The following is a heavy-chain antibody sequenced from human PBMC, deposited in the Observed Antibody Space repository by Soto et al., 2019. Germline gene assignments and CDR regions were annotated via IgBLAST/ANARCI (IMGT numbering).Heavy chain of an antibody. D-gene: IGHD6-13*01. Sequence: QVQLVQSGAEVKKPGASVRVSCKASAYTFTSYYVHWVRQAPGQGPEWMGMINPSRGGTDHAQKFQSRVTMTRYTSTTTVYMELSSLRSEDTAIYYCTRSIITTAGTDAFDLGGQGTLVTVSS. CDR3: TRSIITTAGTDAFDL. CDR2: INPSRGGT. CDR1: AYTFTSYY. V-gene: IGHV1-46*03. J-gene: IGHJ3*01.